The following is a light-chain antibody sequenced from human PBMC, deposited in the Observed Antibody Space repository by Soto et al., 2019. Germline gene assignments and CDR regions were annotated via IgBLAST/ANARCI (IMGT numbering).Light chain of an antibody. V-gene: IGKV3-20*01. J-gene: IGKJ1*01. CDR1: QSVSSSY. CDR2: GTS. Sequence: EIVLTQSPDTLSLSPGERATLSCRASQSVSSSYLAWYQQTPGQAPRLLIYGTSNRATGIPDRFSGSGSGTDFTLTISRLEPEDFTVYYCQQYGNSRWTLGQGTKVEIK. CDR3: QQYGNSRWT.